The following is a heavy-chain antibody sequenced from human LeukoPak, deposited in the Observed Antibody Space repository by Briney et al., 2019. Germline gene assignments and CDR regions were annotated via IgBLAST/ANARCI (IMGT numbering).Heavy chain of an antibody. J-gene: IGHJ4*02. D-gene: IGHD1-26*01. V-gene: IGHV3-9*03. CDR2: INWNSANI. Sequence: GGSLRLSCPASGFTFDDYAMHWVGQAPGTGLEGVSSINWNSANIGYADSVKGRFTISRDNAKNSLYLQMNSVRAEDMALYYCAKGSGYSLTAPYYFDYWGQGTLVTVSS. CDR1: GFTFDDYA. CDR3: AKGSGYSLTAPYYFDY.